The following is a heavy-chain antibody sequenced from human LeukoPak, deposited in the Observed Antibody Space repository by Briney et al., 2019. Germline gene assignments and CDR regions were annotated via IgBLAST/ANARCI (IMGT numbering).Heavy chain of an antibody. J-gene: IGHJ5*02. V-gene: IGHV4-31*03. D-gene: IGHD5-24*01. CDR1: DGSISSGAYY. CDR3: ARDVGGDGYNLRNWFVP. CDR2: ISYSGST. Sequence: NTAQTLSLTCTVSDGSISSGAYYGSWIRQHPGKGLECIGYISYSGSTYYNPTLKSRVTISVDMSKNRFSLKLSFVTAEDTAVYYCARDVGGDGYNLRNWFVPWGQGTLVTVSS.